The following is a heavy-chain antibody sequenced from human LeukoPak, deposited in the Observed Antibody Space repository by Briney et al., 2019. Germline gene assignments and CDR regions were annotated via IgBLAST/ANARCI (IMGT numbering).Heavy chain of an antibody. V-gene: IGHV3-23*01. D-gene: IGHD1-7*01. CDR2: ISNSGGNT. Sequence: GGSLRLSCAASGFTFSSYAMSWVRQAPGKGLEWVSAISNSGGNTYYADSVKGRFTISRDNSKDTLSLQMNSLRAEDTAVYYCVLEVRFDYWGQGTLVTVSS. J-gene: IGHJ4*02. CDR1: GFTFSSYA. CDR3: VLEVRFDY.